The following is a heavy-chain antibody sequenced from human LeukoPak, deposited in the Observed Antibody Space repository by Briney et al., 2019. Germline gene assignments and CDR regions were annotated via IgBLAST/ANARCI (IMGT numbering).Heavy chain of an antibody. CDR2: MNPNNDDT. CDR3: ARGGYYFDY. V-gene: IGHV1-8*01. Sequence: ASVKVSCKASGYTFTSYDINWVRQATGEGLEWMGWMNPNNDDTGHAQKFQGRVTMTRDMSTSTVYMELSSLRSEDTAVYYCARGGYYFDYWGQGTLVTVSS. CDR1: GYTFTSYD. J-gene: IGHJ4*02.